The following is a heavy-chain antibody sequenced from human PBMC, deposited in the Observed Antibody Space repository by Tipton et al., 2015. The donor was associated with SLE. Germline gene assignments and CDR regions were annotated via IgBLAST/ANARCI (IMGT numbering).Heavy chain of an antibody. CDR2: IYYSGST. J-gene: IGHJ4*02. V-gene: IGHV4-39*07. CDR3: ARFPIAARPYFDY. Sequence: TLSLTCTVSGGSISSSSYFWGWIRQPPGKGLEWIGSIYYSGSTYYNASLKSRVTISVDTSKNQFSLKLTSVTAADTAVYYCARFPIAARPYFDYWGQGTLVTVSS. CDR1: GGSISSSSYF. D-gene: IGHD6-6*01.